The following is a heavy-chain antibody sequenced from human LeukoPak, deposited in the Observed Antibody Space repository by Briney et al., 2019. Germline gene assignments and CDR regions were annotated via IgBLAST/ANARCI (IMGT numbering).Heavy chain of an antibody. Sequence: GGSLRLSCAASGFTFDDYAMHWVRQAPGKGLEWVSGISWNSVNIGHEDSVKGRFTISRGNAKNSLHLQMNSLRPEDTALYYCVKDRGLRNQWLQVTYDSWGQGTLVTVSS. D-gene: IGHD5-24*01. V-gene: IGHV3-9*01. CDR1: GFTFDDYA. CDR3: VKDRGLRNQWLQVTYDS. CDR2: ISWNSVNI. J-gene: IGHJ4*02.